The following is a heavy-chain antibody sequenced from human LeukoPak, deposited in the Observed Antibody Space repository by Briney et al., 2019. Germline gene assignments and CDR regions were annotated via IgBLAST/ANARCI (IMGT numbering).Heavy chain of an antibody. CDR1: GFTFTSYA. CDR2: VTSSGGNT. Sequence: GGSLRLSCVASGFTFTSYAMSWVRQAPGMGLEWVSGVTSSGGNTYYAGSVKGRFTISRDNSKNTLYLQMNSLRAEDTAVYYCAKGERGGRFDSWGQGTLVTVSS. CDR3: AKGERGGRFDS. J-gene: IGHJ4*02. V-gene: IGHV3-23*01. D-gene: IGHD5-24*01.